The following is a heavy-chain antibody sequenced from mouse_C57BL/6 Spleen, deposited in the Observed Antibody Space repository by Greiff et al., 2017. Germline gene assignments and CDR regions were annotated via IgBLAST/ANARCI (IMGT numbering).Heavy chain of an antibody. D-gene: IGHD4-1*01. CDR3: SAGAWFAY. CDR2: LDPEDGDT. Sequence: VQLQQSGAELVRPGASVKLSCTASGFNIKDYYMHWVKQRPEQGLEWIGRLDPEDGDTEYAPKFQGKATMTADTSSNTAYLQLSSLTSEDTAVYYCSAGAWFAYWGQGTLVTVSA. J-gene: IGHJ3*01. V-gene: IGHV14-1*01. CDR1: GFNIKDYY.